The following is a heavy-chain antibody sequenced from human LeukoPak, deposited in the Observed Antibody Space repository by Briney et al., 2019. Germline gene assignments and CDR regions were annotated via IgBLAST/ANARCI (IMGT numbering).Heavy chain of an antibody. V-gene: IGHV4-39*07. Sequence: SETLSLTCTVSGGSISSRSYFWGWIRQPPGKGLEWIGSIYYKGNTYFNPSLKSRVTISEDTSKNQFSLKLSSVTAADTAVYYCARVGGRPEHYYDSSGYYYRLFGVWFDPWGQGTLVTVSS. CDR3: ARVGGRPEHYYDSSGYYYRLFGVWFDP. CDR2: IYYKGNT. CDR1: GGSISSRSYF. D-gene: IGHD3-22*01. J-gene: IGHJ5*02.